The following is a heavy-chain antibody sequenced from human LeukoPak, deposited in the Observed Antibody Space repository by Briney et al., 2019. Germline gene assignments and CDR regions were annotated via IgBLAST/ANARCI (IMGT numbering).Heavy chain of an antibody. Sequence: ASVQVSCKASGGTFSSYAISWVRQAPGQGLEWMGGIIPIFGTANYAQKFQGRVTITADESTSTAYMELSSLRSEDTAVYYCARHDTAMDNDYWGQGTLVTVSS. CDR3: ARHDTAMDNDY. CDR1: GGTFSSYA. J-gene: IGHJ4*02. D-gene: IGHD5-18*01. CDR2: IIPIFGTA. V-gene: IGHV1-69*13.